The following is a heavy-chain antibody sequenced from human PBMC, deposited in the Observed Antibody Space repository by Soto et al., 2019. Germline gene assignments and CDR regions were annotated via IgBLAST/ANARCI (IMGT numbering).Heavy chain of an antibody. CDR2: VGGSDSDK. CDR3: AKDATAVNGVWDPFDM. CDR1: GFPFSAYA. V-gene: IGHV3-23*01. Sequence: EVQLLESGGGVVQPGGSLRLSCAASGFPFSAYAMSWVRQAPGKGLQWVSGVGGSDSDKHYADSVRGRFTVSRDNSKNTLYFQMNSLRADDTAVYYCAKDATAVNGVWDPFDMWGQGTEVTVSS. D-gene: IGHD2-8*01. J-gene: IGHJ3*02.